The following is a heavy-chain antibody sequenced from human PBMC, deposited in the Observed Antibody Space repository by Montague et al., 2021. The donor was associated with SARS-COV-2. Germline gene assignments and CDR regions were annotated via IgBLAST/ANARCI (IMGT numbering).Heavy chain of an antibody. CDR2: IYHSGST. J-gene: IGHJ4*02. Sequence: SETLSLTCAVSGGSISSSNWWSWVRQPPGKGLEWIEEIYHSGSTNYNPXXKSRVTISVDKSKNQFSLKLSSVTAADTAVYYCASRGAGWFGSNPERFDYWGQGTLVTVSS. D-gene: IGHD3-10*01. CDR1: GGSISSSNW. V-gene: IGHV4-4*02. CDR3: ASRGAGWFGSNPERFDY.